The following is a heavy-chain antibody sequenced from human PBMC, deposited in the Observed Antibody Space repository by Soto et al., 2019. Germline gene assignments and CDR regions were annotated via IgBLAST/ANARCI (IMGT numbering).Heavy chain of an antibody. D-gene: IGHD2-15*01. J-gene: IGHJ4*02. CDR3: ARDRGSVVGQFFDQ. Sequence: GASVKVSCKASGYTFTSYAMHWVRQAPGQRLEWMGWINAGNGNTKYSQKFQGRVTITRDTSTSTAYMELRSLRSDDTAVYYCARDRGSVVGQFFDQWGQGTLVTVSS. CDR1: GYTFTSYA. CDR2: INAGNGNT. V-gene: IGHV1-3*01.